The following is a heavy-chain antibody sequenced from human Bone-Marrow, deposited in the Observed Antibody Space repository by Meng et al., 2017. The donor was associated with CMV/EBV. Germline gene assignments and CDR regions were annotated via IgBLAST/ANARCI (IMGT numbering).Heavy chain of an antibody. J-gene: IGHJ6*02. CDR2: ISSSSSYI. D-gene: IGHD6-13*01. Sequence: GGSLRLSCAASGFTFSSYSMNWVRQAPGKGLEWVSSISSSSSYIYYADSVKGRFTISRDNAKNSLYLQMNSLRAEDTAVYYCARDISPQLVLFVHLRTNYYGMDVWGQGTTVTVSS. V-gene: IGHV3-21*01. CDR3: ARDISPQLVLFVHLRTNYYGMDV. CDR1: GFTFSSYS.